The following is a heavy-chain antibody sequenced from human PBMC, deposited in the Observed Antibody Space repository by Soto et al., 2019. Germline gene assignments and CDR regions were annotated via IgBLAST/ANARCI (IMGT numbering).Heavy chain of an antibody. CDR2: ISSSSSYI. Sequence: GGSLRLSCAASGFTFSSYSMNWVRQAPGKGLEWVSSISSSSSYIYYADSVKGRFTISRDNAKNSLYLQMNSLRAEDTAVYYCARTLMASSIFTLVGGFDYWGQGTLVTVSS. D-gene: IGHD3-10*01. CDR1: GFTFSSYS. V-gene: IGHV3-21*01. CDR3: ARTLMASSIFTLVGGFDY. J-gene: IGHJ4*02.